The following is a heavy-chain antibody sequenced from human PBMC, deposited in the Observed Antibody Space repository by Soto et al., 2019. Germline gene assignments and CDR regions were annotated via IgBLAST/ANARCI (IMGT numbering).Heavy chain of an antibody. Sequence: GGSLRLSCAAAGFTFSSYAMSWVRQAPGKGLEWVSAISGSGGSTYYADSVKGRFTISRDNSKNTLYLQMNSLRAEDTAVYYCAKVSPMVRGDPFPNQFDYWGQGTLVTVSS. J-gene: IGHJ4*02. CDR1: GFTFSSYA. CDR2: ISGSGGST. CDR3: AKVSPMVRGDPFPNQFDY. D-gene: IGHD3-10*01. V-gene: IGHV3-23*01.